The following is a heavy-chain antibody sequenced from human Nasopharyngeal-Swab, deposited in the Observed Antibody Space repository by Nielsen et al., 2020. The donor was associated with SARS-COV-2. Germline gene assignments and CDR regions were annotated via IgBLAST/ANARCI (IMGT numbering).Heavy chain of an antibody. Sequence: ASVKVSCKASGYTFTGYYMHWVRQAPGQGLEWMGRINPNSGGTNYAQKFQGRVTMTTDTSTSTAYMELRSLRSDDTAVYYCARDLSIGANWFDPWGQGTPVTVSS. D-gene: IGHD6-6*01. CDR3: ARDLSIGANWFDP. CDR2: INPNSGGT. CDR1: GYTFTGYY. J-gene: IGHJ5*02. V-gene: IGHV1-2*06.